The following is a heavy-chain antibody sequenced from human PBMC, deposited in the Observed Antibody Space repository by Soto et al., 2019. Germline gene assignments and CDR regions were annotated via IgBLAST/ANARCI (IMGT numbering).Heavy chain of an antibody. CDR1: GGSISSDDYY. D-gene: IGHD2-2*01. CDR2: IYYSGNT. V-gene: IGHV4-30-4*01. J-gene: IGHJ6*02. Sequence: QVQLQESGPGLVKPSQTLSLTCTVSGGSISSDDYYWSWIRRSPGKGLEWIGYIYYSGNTRYNPSLESRVAISVDTPKNQFSLKLTSVTAADTAVYYCARGSCTSTSCYRGNFYYYNGMDVWGQGTTVTVSS. CDR3: ARGSCTSTSCYRGNFYYYNGMDV.